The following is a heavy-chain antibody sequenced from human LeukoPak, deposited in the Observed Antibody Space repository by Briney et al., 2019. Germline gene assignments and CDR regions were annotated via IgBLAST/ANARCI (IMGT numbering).Heavy chain of an antibody. Sequence: SETLSLTCTVSGGSISSYYWSWIRQPPGKGLEWIGYIYYSGTANYNPSLKSRVTISVDKSKNQFYLTLNSVTAADTAVYFCARTLGYCSGAGCYYFDYWGQGTLVTVSS. CDR2: IYYSGTA. D-gene: IGHD2-15*01. CDR1: GGSISSYY. V-gene: IGHV4-59*12. CDR3: ARTLGYCSGAGCYYFDY. J-gene: IGHJ4*02.